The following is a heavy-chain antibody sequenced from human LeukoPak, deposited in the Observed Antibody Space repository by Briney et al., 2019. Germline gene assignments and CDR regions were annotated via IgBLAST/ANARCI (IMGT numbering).Heavy chain of an antibody. J-gene: IGHJ4*02. CDR2: IYSGGST. CDR3: VKDLSGSFSFDQ. CDR1: GFTVSSNY. Sequence: GGSLRLSCAASGFTVSSNYMSWVRQAPGKGLEWVSVIYSGGSTYYADSVKGRFTISRDNSKNTLYLQMNSLRPEDTAVYYCVKDLSGSFSFDQWGQGTLVTVSS. D-gene: IGHD1-26*01. V-gene: IGHV3-53*05.